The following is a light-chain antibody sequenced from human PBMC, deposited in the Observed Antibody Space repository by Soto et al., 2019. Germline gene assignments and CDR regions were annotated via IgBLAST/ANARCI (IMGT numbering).Light chain of an antibody. CDR3: QHSGDFRWT. CDR1: QNIRNL. Sequence: DIQLTQSPSTLSAAVGDSVTITCRASQNIRNLLAWYQQKPGKAPKPLIYDASTLQSGVPSRFSGRGFGTDFTLTISRLEPEDFAVYYCQHSGDFRWTFGQGTKVDI. J-gene: IGKJ1*01. CDR2: DAS. V-gene: IGKV1-5*01.